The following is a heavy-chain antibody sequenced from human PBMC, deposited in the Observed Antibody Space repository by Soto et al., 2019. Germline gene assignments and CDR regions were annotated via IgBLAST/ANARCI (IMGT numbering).Heavy chain of an antibody. Sequence: QVQLVQSGAEVKKPGASVKVSCKASGYTFTSYAMHWVRQAPGQRLEWMGWINAGNGNTKYSQKFQGRVTITRDTSASTAYMELSSLSSEETAVYYCARSIVVVTAADYWGQGTLVTVSS. CDR1: GYTFTSYA. D-gene: IGHD2-21*02. CDR3: ARSIVVVTAADY. CDR2: INAGNGNT. V-gene: IGHV1-3*01. J-gene: IGHJ4*02.